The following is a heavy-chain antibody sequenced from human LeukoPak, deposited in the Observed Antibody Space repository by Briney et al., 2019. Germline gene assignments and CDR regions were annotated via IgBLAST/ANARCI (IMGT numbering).Heavy chain of an antibody. J-gene: IGHJ4*02. CDR2: IWYDGSNK. D-gene: IGHD1-26*01. CDR1: GFTFSNYA. V-gene: IGHV3-33*08. Sequence: GGSLRLSCAASGFTFSNYAMHWVRQAPGKGLEWVAVIWYDGSNKYYADSVKGRFTISRDNSKNTLYLQMNSLRAEDTAVYYCASGMRVGATFDYWGQGTLVTVSS. CDR3: ASGMRVGATFDY.